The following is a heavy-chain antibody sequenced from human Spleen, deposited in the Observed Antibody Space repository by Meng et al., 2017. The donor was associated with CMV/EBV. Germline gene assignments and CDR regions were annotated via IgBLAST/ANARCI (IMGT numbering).Heavy chain of an antibody. D-gene: IGHD2-2*01. CDR1: GGSFSSSSW. CDR2: IYHSGST. CDR3: ARGVVPAAMFFDY. J-gene: IGHJ4*02. Sequence: SETLSLTCAVSGGSFSSSSWWSRVRQPPGKGLEWIGEIYHSGSTNYIPSLKSRVTISLDKSKNQFSLRLSSVTAADTAVYYCARGVVPAAMFFDYWGQGTLVTVSS. V-gene: IGHV4-4*02.